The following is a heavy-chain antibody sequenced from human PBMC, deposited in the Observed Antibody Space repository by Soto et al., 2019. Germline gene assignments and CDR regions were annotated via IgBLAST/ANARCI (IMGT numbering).Heavy chain of an antibody. Sequence: GGSLRLSCTASGFTFSSYAMHWVRQAPGKGLEGVAVISYDGSNKYYADSVKGRFTISRDSSKLYLQMNSLRAEDTTVYYCACDLGLSSGSFHYWGHGTLATVSA. CDR1: GFTFSSYA. D-gene: IGHD3-22*01. CDR3: ACDLGLSSGSFHY. J-gene: IGHJ4*01. V-gene: IGHV3-30-3*01. CDR2: ISYDGSNK.